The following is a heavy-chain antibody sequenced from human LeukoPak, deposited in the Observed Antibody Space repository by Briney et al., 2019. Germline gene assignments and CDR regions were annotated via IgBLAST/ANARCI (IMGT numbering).Heavy chain of an antibody. CDR1: GGSISSSDYY. Sequence: SETLSLTCTVSGGSISSSDYYWGYIRQPPGKGLEWIGSIYYSGSTYYNPSLKSRVTISVDTSKNQFSLKLSSVTAADTAVYYCARLWGVGISPHFDYWGQGTLVTVSS. J-gene: IGHJ4*02. V-gene: IGHV4-39*01. CDR2: IYYSGST. D-gene: IGHD3-16*01. CDR3: ARLWGVGISPHFDY.